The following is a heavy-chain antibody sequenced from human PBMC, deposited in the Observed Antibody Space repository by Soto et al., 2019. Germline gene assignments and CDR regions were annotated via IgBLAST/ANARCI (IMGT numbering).Heavy chain of an antibody. CDR2: IRSKANSYAT. V-gene: IGHV3-73*01. CDR1: GFTFSGSA. CDR3: TTPVDPASYSSSWYPTDAFDI. D-gene: IGHD6-13*01. Sequence: GGSLRLSCAASGFTFSGSAMHWVRQASGKGLEWVGRIRSKANSYATAYAASVKGRFTISRDDSKNTAYLQMNSLKTEDTAVYYCTTPVDPASYSSSWYPTDAFDIWGQGTMVTVS. J-gene: IGHJ3*02.